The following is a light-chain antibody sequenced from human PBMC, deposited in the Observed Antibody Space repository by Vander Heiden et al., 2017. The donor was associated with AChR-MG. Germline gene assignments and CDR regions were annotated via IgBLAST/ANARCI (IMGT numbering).Light chain of an antibody. CDR2: DVT. CDR3: SSDASSITRV. CDR1: SSDVGGYNY. Sequence: QSALTQPAVVSGSPGQSIPLSCTGTSSDVGGYNYVSWYQHHPGKARKLMIYDVTNRPSGVSNRFSGSKSGNTASLTISGLQAEDEADYYCSSDASSITRVFGGGTKLTVL. J-gene: IGLJ3*02. V-gene: IGLV2-14*03.